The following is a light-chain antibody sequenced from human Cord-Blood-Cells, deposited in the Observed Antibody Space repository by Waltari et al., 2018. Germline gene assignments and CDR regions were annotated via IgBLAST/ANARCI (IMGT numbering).Light chain of an antibody. Sequence: DIQMTQSPSSLSASVGDRVTITCRASQSISSYLNWYQQKPGKAPKLLIYASSSLQSGVPSRFSWSGSGTDFNFTISSLQPGDFSTYYCQQSYSTPPFTFGPGTKVDIK. J-gene: IGKJ3*01. V-gene: IGKV1-39*01. CDR2: ASS. CDR3: QQSYSTPPFT. CDR1: QSISSY.